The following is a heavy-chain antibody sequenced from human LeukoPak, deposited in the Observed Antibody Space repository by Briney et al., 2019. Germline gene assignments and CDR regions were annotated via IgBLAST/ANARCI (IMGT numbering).Heavy chain of an antibody. J-gene: IGHJ3*02. CDR2: ISSSSSTI. CDR3: AILGMAVSTGAAMGDTERPQSAFDI. CDR1: GFTFSSYS. D-gene: IGHD6-19*01. V-gene: IGHV3-48*01. Sequence: PGGSLRLSCAASGFTFSSYSMNWVRQAPGKGLEWVSYISSSSSTIYYADSVKGRFTISRDNAKNSLYLQMNSLGAEDTAVYYCAILGMAVSTGAAMGDTERPQSAFDIWGQGTMVTVSS.